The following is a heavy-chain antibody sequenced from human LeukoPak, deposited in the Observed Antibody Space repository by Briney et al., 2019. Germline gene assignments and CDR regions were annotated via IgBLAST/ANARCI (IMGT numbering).Heavy chain of an antibody. CDR3: ARETTVTTSFDY. CDR2: ISSSSSYI. J-gene: IGHJ4*02. CDR1: GFTFSSYS. Sequence: GGSLRLSCAASGFTFSSYSMNWVRQAPGKGLEWVSSISSSSSYIYYADSVKGRFTISRDNAKNSLHLQMNSLRAEDTAVYYCARETTVTTSFDYWGQGTLVTVSS. V-gene: IGHV3-21*01. D-gene: IGHD4-17*01.